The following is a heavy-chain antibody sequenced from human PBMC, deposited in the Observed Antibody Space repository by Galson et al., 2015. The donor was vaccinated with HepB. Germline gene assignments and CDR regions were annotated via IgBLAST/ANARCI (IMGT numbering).Heavy chain of an antibody. CDR1: GASISSYY. CDR2: IYYIGST. Sequence: LSLTCSVSGASISSYYWSWIRQPPGKGLEWIAYIYYIGSTNYNPSLKSRVTILVDRSKNQFSLRLSSVTAADTAVYYCASSERDTSSWYYWGQGTLVTVSS. V-gene: IGHV4-59*01. J-gene: IGHJ4*02. CDR3: ASSERDTSSWYY. D-gene: IGHD6-13*01.